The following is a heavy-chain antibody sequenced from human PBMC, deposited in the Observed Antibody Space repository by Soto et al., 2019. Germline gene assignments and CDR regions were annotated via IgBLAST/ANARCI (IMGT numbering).Heavy chain of an antibody. D-gene: IGHD2-2*01. CDR1: GGTFSSYA. CDR3: ARAWEAMRDAFDI. V-gene: IGHV1-69*13. J-gene: IGHJ3*02. Sequence: SVKVSCKASGGTFSSYAISWVRQAPGQGLEWMGGIIPIFGTANYAQKIQDRVTIPADESTSTPYMELSSLRSEDTAVYYWARAWEAMRDAFDIWGQGKMVTVS. CDR2: IIPIFGTA.